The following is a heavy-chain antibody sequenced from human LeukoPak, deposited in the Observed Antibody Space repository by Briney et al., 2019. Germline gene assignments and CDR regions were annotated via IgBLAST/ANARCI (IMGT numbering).Heavy chain of an antibody. CDR3: AGLTGEKTYYYYYMDV. V-gene: IGHV5-51*01. Sequence: GESLKISCKGSGYSFTSYWIVWVRQMPGKGLEWMGIIYPGDSDTRYSPSFQGQVTISADKSISTAYMQWSSLKASDTAMYYCAGLTGEKTYYYYYMDVWGKGTTVTISS. J-gene: IGHJ6*03. D-gene: IGHD4-17*01. CDR2: IYPGDSDT. CDR1: GYSFTSYW.